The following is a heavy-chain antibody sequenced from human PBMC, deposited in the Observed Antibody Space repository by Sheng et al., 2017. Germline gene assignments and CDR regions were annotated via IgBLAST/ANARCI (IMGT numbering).Heavy chain of an antibody. CDR3: ARHCSSTSCYGKRYKTLDP. D-gene: IGHD2-2*01. Sequence: QVQLQQWGAGLLKPSETLSLTCAVYGGSFSGYYWSWIRQPPGKGLEWIGEINHSGSTNYNPSLKSRVTISVDTSKNQFSLKLSSVTAADTAVYYCARHCSSTSCYGKRYKTLDPWAREPWSPSPQ. CDR1: GGSFSGYY. CDR2: INHSGST. J-gene: IGHJ5*02. V-gene: IGHV4-34*01.